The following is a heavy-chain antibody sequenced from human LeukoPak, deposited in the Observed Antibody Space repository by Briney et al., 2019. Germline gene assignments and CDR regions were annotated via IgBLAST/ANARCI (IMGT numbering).Heavy chain of an antibody. Sequence: GGSLRLSCAASGFTFSSYAMHWVRQAPGKGLEWVAVISYDGSNKYYADSVKGRFTISRDNSKNTLYLQMNSLRAEDTAVYYCAAHSSSFLFWGQGTMVTVSS. V-gene: IGHV3-30-3*01. CDR3: AAHSSSFLF. D-gene: IGHD6-13*01. CDR1: GFTFSSYA. J-gene: IGHJ3*01. CDR2: ISYDGSNK.